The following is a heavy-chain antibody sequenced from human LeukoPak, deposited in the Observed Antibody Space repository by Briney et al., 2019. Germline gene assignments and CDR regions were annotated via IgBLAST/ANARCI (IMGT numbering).Heavy chain of an antibody. CDR1: VYTFISYD. CDR3: ARGPPGSSSSDY. V-gene: IGHV1-8*01. CDR2: MNPNSGDT. Sequence: ASVNVSCKASVYTFISYDINWVRQATGQGLEWIGWMNPNSGDTGYAQKFQDRVTMTRNTSINTAYMELSSLRSEDTGVYYCARGPPGSSSSDYWGQGTLVTVS. D-gene: IGHD6-13*01. J-gene: IGHJ4*02.